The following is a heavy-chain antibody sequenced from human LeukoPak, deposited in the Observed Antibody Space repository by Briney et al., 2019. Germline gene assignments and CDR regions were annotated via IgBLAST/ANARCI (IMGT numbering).Heavy chain of an antibody. Sequence: GASVKVSCKASGDTFTSYGISWVRQAPGQGLEWMGWISAYNGNTNYAQKLQGRVTMTTDTSTSTAYMELRSLRSDDPAVYYCARNGRGGYDSLSDYWGQGTLVTVSS. CDR3: ARNGRGGYDSLSDY. D-gene: IGHD5-12*01. CDR2: ISAYNGNT. J-gene: IGHJ4*02. V-gene: IGHV1-18*04. CDR1: GDTFTSYG.